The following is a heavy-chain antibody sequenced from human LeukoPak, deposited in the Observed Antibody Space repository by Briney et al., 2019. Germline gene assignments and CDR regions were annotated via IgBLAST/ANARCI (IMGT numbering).Heavy chain of an antibody. J-gene: IGHJ4*02. Sequence: GGSLRLSCAASGFTFSSYAMSWVRQAPGKGLEWVSAISGSGGSTYYADSVKGRFTISRDNSKNTLYLQMNSLRAEDTAVYYCARAPLWFGHFDYWGQGTLVTVSS. CDR3: ARAPLWFGHFDY. V-gene: IGHV3-23*01. D-gene: IGHD3-10*01. CDR1: GFTFSSYA. CDR2: ISGSGGST.